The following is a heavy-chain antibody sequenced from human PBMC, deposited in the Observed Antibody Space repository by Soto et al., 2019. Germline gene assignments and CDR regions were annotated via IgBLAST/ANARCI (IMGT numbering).Heavy chain of an antibody. CDR2: ISSNGGST. V-gene: IGHV3-64*04. D-gene: IGHD1-26*01. J-gene: IGHJ4*01. CDR1: GFTFSSYT. CDR3: AKDFSLGALDY. Sequence: PGGSLRLSCSASGFTFSSYTMHWVRQAPGKGLEYVSAISSNGGSTYYADSVKGRFTISRDNSKNTLYLQMNSLRAEDTAVYYCAKDFSLGALDYWGQGALVTVSS.